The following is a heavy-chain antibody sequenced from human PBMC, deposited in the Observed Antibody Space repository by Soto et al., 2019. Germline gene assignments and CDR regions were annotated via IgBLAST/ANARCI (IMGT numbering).Heavy chain of an antibody. Sequence: QVQLVQSGAEVKKPGSSVKVSCKASGGTFSNYPISWVRQAPGQGLDWMGGIIPIFGTVNYAQKFQGRVTITADESTSTAYMELSSLRSEDTAVYYCARGNHRWLQLWYFDLWGRGTLVTVYS. D-gene: IGHD5-12*01. CDR1: GGTFSNYP. V-gene: IGHV1-69*12. CDR2: IIPIFGTV. CDR3: ARGNHRWLQLWYFDL. J-gene: IGHJ2*01.